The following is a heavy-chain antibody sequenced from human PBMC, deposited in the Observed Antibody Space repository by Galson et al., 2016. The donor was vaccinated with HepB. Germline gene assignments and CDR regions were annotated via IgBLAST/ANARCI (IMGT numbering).Heavy chain of an antibody. D-gene: IGHD6-6*01. Sequence: SLRLSCAASGLTFSSCAMSWVRQAPGKGLEWVSGISRSGDSTYYAESMRGRFTISRDNSKNMLYLQMSSLRAEDTAVYYCARQYSSSSFYYGMDVWGQGTTVTVSS. J-gene: IGHJ6*02. CDR1: GLTFSSCA. CDR2: ISRSGDST. V-gene: IGHV3-23*01. CDR3: ARQYSSSSFYYGMDV.